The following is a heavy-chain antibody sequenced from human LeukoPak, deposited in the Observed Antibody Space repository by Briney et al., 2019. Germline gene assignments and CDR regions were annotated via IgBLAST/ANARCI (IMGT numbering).Heavy chain of an antibody. V-gene: IGHV3-21*01. D-gene: IGHD2-2*01. CDR3: ARDTEGYCSSTSCYAGYYYGMDV. J-gene: IGHJ6*02. Sequence: GGSLRLSCAASGFTFSSYSMNWVRQAPGKGLEWVSSISSSSSYIYYADSVKGRFTISRDNAKNSLYLQMNSLRAEDTAVYNCARDTEGYCSSTSCYAGYYYGMDVWGQGTTVTVSS. CDR2: ISSSSSYI. CDR1: GFTFSSYS.